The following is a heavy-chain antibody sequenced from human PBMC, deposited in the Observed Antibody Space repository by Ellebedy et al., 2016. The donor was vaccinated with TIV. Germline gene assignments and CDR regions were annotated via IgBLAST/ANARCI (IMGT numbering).Heavy chain of an antibody. CDR3: ARAEGAYYLGAFDI. CDR2: IYYSGST. V-gene: IGHV4-31*03. J-gene: IGHJ3*02. Sequence: SETLSLTXTVSGGSISSGGYYWSWIRQHPGKGLEWIGYIYYSGSTYYNPSLKSRVTISVDTSKNQFSLKLSSVTAADTAVYYCARAEGAYYLGAFDIWGQGTMVTVSS. D-gene: IGHD3-22*01. CDR1: GGSISSGGYY.